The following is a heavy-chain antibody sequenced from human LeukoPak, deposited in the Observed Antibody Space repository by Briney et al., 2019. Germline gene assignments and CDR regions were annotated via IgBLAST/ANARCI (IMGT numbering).Heavy chain of an antibody. CDR3: ARDGNYFGSGSYRDGNNWFDP. J-gene: IGHJ5*02. CDR1: GGSISNYY. CDR2: IYYSGST. D-gene: IGHD3-10*01. Sequence: PSETLSLTCTVSGGSISNYYWSWIRQPPGKGLEWIGNIYYSGSTNYNPSPKSRVTISVDTSKNQFSLKLISVTAADTAVYYCARDGNYFGSGSYRDGNNWFDPWGQGTLVIVSS. V-gene: IGHV4-59*01.